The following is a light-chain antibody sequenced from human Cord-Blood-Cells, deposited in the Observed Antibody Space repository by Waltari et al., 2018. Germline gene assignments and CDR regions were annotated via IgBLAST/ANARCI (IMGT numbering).Light chain of an antibody. Sequence: QSALTQPASVSGSPGQSITISCTGTSSDVGSYNIVSWYQQHPGKAPKPMIYEGSKRPSGVANRFSGTKSGNTASLTISGLQADDEADYYCCSYAGSSTWVFGGGTKLTVL. V-gene: IGLV2-23*01. CDR2: EGS. J-gene: IGLJ3*02. CDR3: CSYAGSSTWV. CDR1: SSDVGSYNI.